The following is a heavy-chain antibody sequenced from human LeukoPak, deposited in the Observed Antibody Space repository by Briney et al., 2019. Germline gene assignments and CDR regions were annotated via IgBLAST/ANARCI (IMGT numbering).Heavy chain of an antibody. CDR1: GDSISSSY. CDR3: ARVRLGRGLDC. V-gene: IGHV4-4*07. D-gene: IGHD6-19*01. J-gene: IGHJ4*02. Sequence: PSETLSLTCTVSGDSISSSYWGWIRQPAGKGLEWIGRIHTSGSTYYSPSLKSRVTMSVDTSTNQFSLKLSSVTAADTAMYYCARVRLGRGLDCWGQGTLVTVSS. CDR2: IHTSGST.